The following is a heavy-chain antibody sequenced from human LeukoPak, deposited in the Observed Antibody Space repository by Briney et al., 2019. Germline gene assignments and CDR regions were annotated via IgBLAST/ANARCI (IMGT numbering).Heavy chain of an antibody. D-gene: IGHD3-10*01. Sequence: GESLKISCKGSGYSFTSYWIGWVRQMPGKGLEWMGIIYPGDSDTRYSLSFQGQVTISADKSISTAYLQWSSLKASDTAMYYCARRGPYYGSGSPGDYWGQGTLVTVSS. CDR2: IYPGDSDT. V-gene: IGHV5-51*01. CDR1: GYSFTSYW. CDR3: ARRGPYYGSGSPGDY. J-gene: IGHJ4*02.